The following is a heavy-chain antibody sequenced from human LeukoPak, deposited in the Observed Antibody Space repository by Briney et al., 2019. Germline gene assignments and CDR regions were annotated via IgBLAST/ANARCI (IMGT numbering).Heavy chain of an antibody. J-gene: IGHJ3*01. V-gene: IGHV4-59*01. CDR1: RVSIKDYY. D-gene: IGHD4-17*01. Sequence: PSETLSLTCTVARVSIKDYYWTWIRQRPGKGLEWIGYVSSTGNTNSNPSLRSRVSMSIDASKKQFSLRLNSVTAADTAVYYCARPYYGHSVGDAYDVWGQGTLVTVSS. CDR2: VSSTGNT. CDR3: ARPYYGHSVGDAYDV.